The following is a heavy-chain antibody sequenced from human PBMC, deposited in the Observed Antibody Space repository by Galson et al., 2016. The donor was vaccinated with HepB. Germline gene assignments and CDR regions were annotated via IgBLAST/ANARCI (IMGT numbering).Heavy chain of an antibody. CDR1: GYSFSNYI. J-gene: IGHJ5*02. Sequence: QSGAEVKKPGESLKISCKASGYSFSNYIMNWVRQAPGQRLEWMGWINGGNGNTKYSERFQDRVTITRDTSANTVYMELDSLTSEDTAVYYCARDLGSSTWWCWLDPWGQGSLVSV. V-gene: IGHV1-3*01. D-gene: IGHD6-13*01. CDR2: INGGNGNT. CDR3: ARDLGSSTWWCWLDP.